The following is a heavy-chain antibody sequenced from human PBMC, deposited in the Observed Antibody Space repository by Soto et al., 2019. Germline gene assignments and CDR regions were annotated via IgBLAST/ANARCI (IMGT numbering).Heavy chain of an antibody. D-gene: IGHD3-3*01. CDR1: GGTFSSYT. V-gene: IGHV1-69*08. Sequence: QVQLVQSGAEVKKPGSSVKVSCKASGGTFSSYTISWVRQAPGQGLEWMGRIIPILGIANYAQKFQGRVTITADKFTSRAYMEVSSLRSEDTAVYYCAREVTIFGVVRDNWFAPWGQGTLVTVSS. J-gene: IGHJ5*02. CDR3: AREVTIFGVVRDNWFAP. CDR2: IIPILGIA.